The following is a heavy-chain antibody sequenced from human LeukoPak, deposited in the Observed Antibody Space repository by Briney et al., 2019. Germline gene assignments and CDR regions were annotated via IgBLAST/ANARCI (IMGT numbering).Heavy chain of an antibody. V-gene: IGHV4-61*02. Sequence: SSXTLSLTCTVSAGSISSGDYDWSWIRQPAGKGLEWIGRIYSPGTNYNYHPSLKSRVTISINTANNQFSLKLTSVTAADTAVYYCARGPPLVVVPAAMRESDYWGQGTLVTVSS. D-gene: IGHD2-2*01. CDR3: ARGPPLVVVPAAMRESDY. CDR1: AGSISSGDYD. CDR2: IYSPGT. J-gene: IGHJ4*02.